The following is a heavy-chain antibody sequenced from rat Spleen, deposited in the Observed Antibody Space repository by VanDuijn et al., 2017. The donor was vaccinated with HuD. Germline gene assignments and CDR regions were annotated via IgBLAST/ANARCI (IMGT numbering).Heavy chain of an antibody. Sequence: EVQLVESGGGLVQPGRSLKLSCAASGFTFSNYGMAWVRQAPTKGLEWVASITNSGGSTYYRDSVKGRFTISRDNAKSTLYLQMDSLRSEDTATYYCTTVIRLPGYKGVMDAWGQGASVTVSS. CDR2: ITNSGGST. CDR3: TTVIRLPGYKGVMDA. V-gene: IGHV5-27*01. J-gene: IGHJ4*01. D-gene: IGHD1-4*01. CDR1: GFTFSNYG.